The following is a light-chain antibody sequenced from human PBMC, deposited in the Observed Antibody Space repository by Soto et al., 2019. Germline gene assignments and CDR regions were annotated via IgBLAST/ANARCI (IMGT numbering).Light chain of an antibody. CDR2: DVS. CDR3: SSYTSSSTLVYV. CDR1: SSDVGGYNY. Sequence: QSVLTQPASVSGSPGQSITISCTGTSSDVGGYNYVSWYQQHPGKAPKLMIYDVSNRPSGVPNRFSGSKSGNTASLTISGLQAEDDAEYYCSSYTSSSTLVYVFGTGTKLTVL. V-gene: IGLV2-14*03. J-gene: IGLJ1*01.